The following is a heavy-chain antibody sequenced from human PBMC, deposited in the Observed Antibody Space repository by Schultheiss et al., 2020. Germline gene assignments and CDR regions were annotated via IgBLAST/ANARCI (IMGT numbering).Heavy chain of an antibody. D-gene: IGHD6-6*01. CDR3: ARDLAARPFFSIVGDYGMNV. J-gene: IGHJ6*02. Sequence: GGSLRLSCAASGFTFSSYAMHWVRQVPGKGLEWVAVISYDGSNKYYADSVKGRFTISRDNSKNTLYLQMNSLRAEDTAVYYCARDLAARPFFSIVGDYGMNVWGQGTTVNVSS. CDR2: ISYDGSNK. V-gene: IGHV3-30*01. CDR1: GFTFSSYA.